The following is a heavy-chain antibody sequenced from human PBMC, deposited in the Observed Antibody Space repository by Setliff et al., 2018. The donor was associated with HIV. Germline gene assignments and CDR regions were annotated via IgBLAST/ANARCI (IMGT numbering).Heavy chain of an antibody. CDR1: GFTFSDCS. CDR3: ARASYYYDSSGWVDY. D-gene: IGHD3-22*01. V-gene: IGHV3-48*01. J-gene: IGHJ4*02. Sequence: PGGSLRLSCAASGFTFSDCSMNWVRQAPGKGLEWISYITSTGSTIFYADSVKGRFTISRDNDKNSVHLQMTSLRAEDTAVYYCARASYYYDSSGWVDYWGQGTLVTVSS. CDR2: ITSTGSTI.